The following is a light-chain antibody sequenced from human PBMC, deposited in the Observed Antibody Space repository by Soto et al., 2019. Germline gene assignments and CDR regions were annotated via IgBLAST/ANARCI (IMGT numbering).Light chain of an antibody. CDR1: QSVRSL. Sequence: EIVLTQSPATLSLSPGERATLSCRASQSVRSLLAWYQQKPGQAPRLLIYDASNRATGIPARFSGSGSVTDFTLTISSLETEDCAVYYCQQRSSWPLTFGGGTKVEIK. J-gene: IGKJ4*01. CDR3: QQRSSWPLT. V-gene: IGKV3-11*01. CDR2: DAS.